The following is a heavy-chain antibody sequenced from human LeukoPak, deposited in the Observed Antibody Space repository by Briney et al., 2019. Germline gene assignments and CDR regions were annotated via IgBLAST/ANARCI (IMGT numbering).Heavy chain of an antibody. CDR1: GFTFSSYA. Sequence: GGSLRLSCAASGFTFSSYAMSWVRRAPGKGLEWVSAISGSGDSTYYADSVKGRFTISRDNSKNTLYLQMNSLRAEDTAVYYCAKQRIVDYYGSGSYYNAYYFDYWGQGTLVTVSS. J-gene: IGHJ4*02. V-gene: IGHV3-23*01. CDR3: AKQRIVDYYGSGSYYNAYYFDY. D-gene: IGHD3-10*01. CDR2: ISGSGDST.